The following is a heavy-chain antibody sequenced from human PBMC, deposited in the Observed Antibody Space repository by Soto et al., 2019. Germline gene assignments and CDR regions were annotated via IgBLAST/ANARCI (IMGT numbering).Heavy chain of an antibody. CDR2: VHYSGST. CDR3: ARQHYYDSSGYYTWN. CDR1: GGSIRSNIYY. V-gene: IGHV4-39*01. Sequence: SDTLSLTCSVSGGSIRSNIYYWGWIRHPPGKGLEWIATVHYSGSTYYTPSLKNRVTISADTSNNQFSLRLNSVTAADTAVYYCARQHYYDSSGYYTWNWGQGTLVTVS. D-gene: IGHD3-22*01. J-gene: IGHJ4*02.